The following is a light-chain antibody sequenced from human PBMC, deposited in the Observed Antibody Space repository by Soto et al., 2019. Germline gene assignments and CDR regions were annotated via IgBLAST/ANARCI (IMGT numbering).Light chain of an antibody. Sequence: QSALTQPASVSGSPGQSITVCCAGSKSDVGGYNYVSWYQQHTGKAPELMIYEVSHRPSGVSNRFSASKSDNTASLTISGLQAEDEADYYCSSYTSISTLYVFGTGTKVTVL. J-gene: IGLJ1*01. V-gene: IGLV2-14*01. CDR3: SSYTSISTLYV. CDR1: KSDVGGYNY. CDR2: EVS.